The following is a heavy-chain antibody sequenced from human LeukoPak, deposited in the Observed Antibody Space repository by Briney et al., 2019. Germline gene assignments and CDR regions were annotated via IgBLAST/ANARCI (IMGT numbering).Heavy chain of an antibody. J-gene: IGHJ3*01. V-gene: IGHV3-30*02. CDR1: GFSFSSYG. D-gene: IGHD3-16*01. CDR3: AKVRLLGALDDAFDV. Sequence: GGSLRLSCAASGFSFSSYGMHWVRQAPGKGLEWVAFIRYDGSHHYHGDSVKGRFTISRDNSKNTLYLEMTSLRPEDTAVYYCAKVRLLGALDDAFDVWGQGTMVTV. CDR2: IRYDGSHH.